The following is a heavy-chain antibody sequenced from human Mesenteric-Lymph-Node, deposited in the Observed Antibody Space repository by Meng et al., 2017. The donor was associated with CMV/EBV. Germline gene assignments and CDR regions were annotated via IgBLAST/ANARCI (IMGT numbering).Heavy chain of an antibody. J-gene: IGHJ4*02. CDR1: FPFSDYY. CDR2: ISTSGSTI. D-gene: IGHD3-10*01. Sequence: FPFSDYYMSWIRQAPGKGLEWVSYISTSGSTIYYADSVKGRFTISRDNAKNSLYLQMNSLRAEDTAVYYCARDRWVVYGSGSYSDYWGQGTLVTVSS. CDR3: ARDRWVVYGSGSYSDY. V-gene: IGHV3-11*01.